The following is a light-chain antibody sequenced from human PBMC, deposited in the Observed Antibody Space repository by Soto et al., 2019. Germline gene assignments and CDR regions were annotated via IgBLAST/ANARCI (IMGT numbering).Light chain of an antibody. CDR1: QAISSY. Sequence: DIQLTQSPSSLSASVGDRVTITCRACQAISSYLAWYQQKPGKVPELLIYATSTLQSGAPSRFSGSGSGTDFTLTISSLQAEDVATYYCQKYNHAPTFGGGTKVEIK. CDR2: ATS. V-gene: IGKV1-27*01. CDR3: QKYNHAPT. J-gene: IGKJ4*01.